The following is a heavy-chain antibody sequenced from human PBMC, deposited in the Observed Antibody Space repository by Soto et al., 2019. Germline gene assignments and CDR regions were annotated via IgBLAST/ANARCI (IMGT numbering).Heavy chain of an antibody. CDR1: AGSISSGGYY. D-gene: IGHD2-2*01. J-gene: IGHJ4*02. Sequence: PSETLSLTCTVSAGSISSGGYYWSWIRQHPGKGLEWIGYIYYSGSTYYNPSLKSRVTISVDTSKNQFSLKLSSVTAADTAVYYCARGRPPDCSSTSCYLNPFDYWGQGTLVTVS. CDR2: IYYSGST. CDR3: ARGRPPDCSSTSCYLNPFDY. V-gene: IGHV4-31*03.